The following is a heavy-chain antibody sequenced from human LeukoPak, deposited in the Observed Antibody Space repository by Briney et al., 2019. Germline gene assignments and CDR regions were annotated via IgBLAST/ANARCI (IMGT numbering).Heavy chain of an antibody. V-gene: IGHV3-33*01. CDR2: IWYDGSNK. CDR1: VFTFSSYG. Sequence: GGSLRLSFAAPVFTFSSYGMHWVRQAPGRGLGWGAVIWYDGSNKYYADSVKGRFTISRDNSKNTLYLQMNSLRAEDTAVYYCARDREYERGGLAFDIWGQGTMVTVSS. CDR3: ARDREYERGGLAFDI. D-gene: IGHD3-16*01. J-gene: IGHJ3*02.